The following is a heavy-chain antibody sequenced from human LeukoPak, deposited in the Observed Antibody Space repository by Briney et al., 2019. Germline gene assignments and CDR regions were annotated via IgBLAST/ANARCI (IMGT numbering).Heavy chain of an antibody. V-gene: IGHV3-7*04. J-gene: IGHJ3*01. CDR3: ARSQWLRFDAFDL. D-gene: IGHD5-12*01. Sequence: PGGSLRLSCAGSGFSFSTSWTGWVRQVPGKGLQWVANIKQDGSEKYYVDSVKGRFTISRDNPEKSLYLQMSSLRVEDTAVYYCARSQWLRFDAFDLWGQGTMVTVSS. CDR2: IKQDGSEK. CDR1: GFSFSTSW.